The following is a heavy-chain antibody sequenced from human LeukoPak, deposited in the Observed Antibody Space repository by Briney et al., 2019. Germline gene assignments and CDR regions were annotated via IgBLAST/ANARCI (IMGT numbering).Heavy chain of an antibody. CDR1: GYTFTGYY. CDR3: ASTKTWELPIDC. Sequence: ASVKVSCKASGYTFTGYYMHWVRQAPGQGLEWMGWINPNSGGTNYAQKFQGRVTMTRDTSISTSYMELSRLTSDDTAVYYCASTKTWELPIDCWGQGTLVTVSS. J-gene: IGHJ4*02. V-gene: IGHV1-2*02. D-gene: IGHD1-26*01. CDR2: INPNSGGT.